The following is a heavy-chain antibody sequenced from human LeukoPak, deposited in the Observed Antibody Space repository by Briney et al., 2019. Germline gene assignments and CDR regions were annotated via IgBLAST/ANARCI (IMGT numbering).Heavy chain of an antibody. CDR3: ARGRRGLGYCSSTSCRPAKEYYYYYYYMDV. V-gene: IGHV4-34*01. Sequence: SETLSLTFAVYGGSFSGYYWSWIRQPPGKGLEWIGEINHSGSTNYNPSLKSRVTISVDTSKNQFSLKLSSVTAADTAVYYCARGRRGLGYCSSTSCRPAKEYYYYYYYMDVWGKGTTVTVSS. J-gene: IGHJ6*03. CDR1: GGSFSGYY. D-gene: IGHD2-2*01. CDR2: INHSGST.